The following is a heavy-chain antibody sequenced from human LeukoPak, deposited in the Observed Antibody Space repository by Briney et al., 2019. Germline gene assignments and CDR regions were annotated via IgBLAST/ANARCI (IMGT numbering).Heavy chain of an antibody. J-gene: IGHJ3*02. Sequence: GGSLRLSCAASGFTFSSYGMHWVRQAPGKGLEWVAVIWYDGSNKYYADSVKGRFTISRDNSKNTLYLQMNSLRAEDTAVYYCARDRGTCGDQPPGAFDIWGQGTMVTVSS. D-gene: IGHD4-17*01. CDR2: IWYDGSNK. V-gene: IGHV3-33*01. CDR3: ARDRGTCGDQPPGAFDI. CDR1: GFTFSSYG.